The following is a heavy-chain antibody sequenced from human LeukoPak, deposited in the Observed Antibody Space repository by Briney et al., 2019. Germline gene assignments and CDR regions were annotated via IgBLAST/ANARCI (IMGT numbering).Heavy chain of an antibody. CDR3: AGTTVTTYSDHFDF. D-gene: IGHD4-17*01. CDR1: GGSISSSSFF. J-gene: IGHJ4*02. Sequence: PSETLSLTCSVSGGSISSSSFFWDWIRQPPGKGLECIGSIYYTGTTYYNPSLKGRVTMSVDTSKNQFSLRLNSVTAADTAVYYCAGTTVTTYSDHFDFWGQGTLVTVSS. CDR2: IYYTGTT. V-gene: IGHV4-39*01.